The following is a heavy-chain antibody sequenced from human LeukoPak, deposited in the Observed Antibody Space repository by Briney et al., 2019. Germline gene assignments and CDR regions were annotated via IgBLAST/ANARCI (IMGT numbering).Heavy chain of an antibody. J-gene: IGHJ4*02. CDR3: ARSYTSSWRSPFDF. CDR1: GGSIKNYF. CDR2: IYYSGST. D-gene: IGHD6-13*01. Sequence: SETLSLTCTVSGGSIKNYFWSWIRQPPGKGLEWIGYIYYSGSTNYNPSLRSRVTISVDTSKNQFSLKLNSVTAADTAMYYCARSYTSSWRSPFDFWGQGTLVPVSS. V-gene: IGHV4-59*01.